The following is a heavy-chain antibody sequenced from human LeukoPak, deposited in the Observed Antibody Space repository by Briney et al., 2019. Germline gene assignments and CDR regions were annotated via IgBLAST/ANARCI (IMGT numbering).Heavy chain of an antibody. CDR1: GFTVSSNY. CDR2: IYSGGST. J-gene: IGHJ4*02. D-gene: IGHD3-22*01. Sequence: GGSLRLSCAASGFTVSSNYMSWVRQAPGKGLEWVSVIYSGGSTYYADSVKGRFTISRDNSKNTLYLQMNSLRAEDTAVYYCARASYYYDSSGYLDYRGQGTLVTVSS. CDR3: ARASYYYDSSGYLDY. V-gene: IGHV3-53*01.